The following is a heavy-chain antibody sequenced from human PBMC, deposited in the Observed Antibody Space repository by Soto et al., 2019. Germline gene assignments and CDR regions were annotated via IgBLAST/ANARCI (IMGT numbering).Heavy chain of an antibody. J-gene: IGHJ5*02. V-gene: IGHV1-46*01. Sequence: QVQLVQSGAEVKKPGASVKVSCKASGYTFTSYYMHWVRQAPGQGLEWMGIINPSGGSTSYAQKFQGRVTMTRDTSTSTVYMELSSLRSEDTAVYYCARDSAYYYDSSGYYYNWFDPWGQGTLVTVSS. CDR2: INPSGGST. CDR1: GYTFTSYY. D-gene: IGHD3-22*01. CDR3: ARDSAYYYDSSGYYYNWFDP.